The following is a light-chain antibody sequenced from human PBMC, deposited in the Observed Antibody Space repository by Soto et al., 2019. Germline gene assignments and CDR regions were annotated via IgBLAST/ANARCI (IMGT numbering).Light chain of an antibody. CDR3: QQYGSPPWT. CDR2: GAS. CDR1: QSVSSSY. J-gene: IGKJ1*01. Sequence: EIVLTQSSGTLSLSPGERATLSCRASQSVSSSYLAWYQQKPGQAPRLLIYGASSRATGIPDRFSGSGSGTDFTLTISRLEPEDFAAYYCQQYGSPPWTFGQGTKVEIK. V-gene: IGKV3-20*01.